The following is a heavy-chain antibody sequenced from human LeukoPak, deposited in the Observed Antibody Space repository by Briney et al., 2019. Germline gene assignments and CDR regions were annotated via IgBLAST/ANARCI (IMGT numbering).Heavy chain of an antibody. D-gene: IGHD2-2*01. Sequence: GGSLRLSCAASGFTFSSYSMNWVRQAPGKGLEWVSYISSSISTIYYADSVKGRFTISRDNAKNSLYLQMNSLRAEDTAVYYCARDEVVPAAGLWYYYYMDVWGKGTTVTVSS. CDR1: GFTFSSYS. V-gene: IGHV3-48*01. CDR2: ISSSISTI. J-gene: IGHJ6*03. CDR3: ARDEVVPAAGLWYYYYMDV.